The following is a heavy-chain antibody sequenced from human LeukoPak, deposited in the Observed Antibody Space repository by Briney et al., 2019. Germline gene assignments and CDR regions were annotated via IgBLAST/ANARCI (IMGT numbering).Heavy chain of an antibody. CDR2: IKGDGSVK. J-gene: IGHJ4*02. D-gene: IGHD5/OR15-5a*01. CDR1: GFTYSDYW. Sequence: GGSLRLSCVASGFTYSDYWMSWVRQGPGKGLEWVATIKGDGSVKNYVDSVKGRFTISRDNAKDSVFLQMDSLRVEDTALYYCARRGLHDYWGQGTLVTVSS. CDR3: ARRGLHDY. V-gene: IGHV3-7*03.